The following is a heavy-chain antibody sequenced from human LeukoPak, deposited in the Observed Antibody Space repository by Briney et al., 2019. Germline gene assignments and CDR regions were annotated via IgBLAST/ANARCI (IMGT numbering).Heavy chain of an antibody. CDR2: ISGSGGST. V-gene: IGHV3-23*01. CDR3: AKAVDDYGDYYFDY. D-gene: IGHD4-17*01. CDR1: GFTFSSYA. J-gene: IGHJ4*02. Sequence: GGSLRLSCAASGFTFSSYAMSWVRQAPGKGLEWVSAISGSGGSTYYADSVKGQFTISRDNSKNTLYPQMNSLRAEDTAVYYCAKAVDDYGDYYFDYWGQGTLVTVSS.